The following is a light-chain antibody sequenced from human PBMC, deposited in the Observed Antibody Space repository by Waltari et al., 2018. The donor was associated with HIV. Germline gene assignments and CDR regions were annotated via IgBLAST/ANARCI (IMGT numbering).Light chain of an antibody. J-gene: IGLJ3*02. CDR2: LKRDGSH. Sequence: QLVLTQSPSASASLGASVKLTCTLSSGHTNYAIAWHQQHPEKGPRYLMTLKRDGSHSKGDAIPDRFSGSSSGAERYLIISRLQSEDEADYYCQTWGTGIQVFGGGTKVTVL. CDR1: SGHTNYA. CDR3: QTWGTGIQV. V-gene: IGLV4-69*02.